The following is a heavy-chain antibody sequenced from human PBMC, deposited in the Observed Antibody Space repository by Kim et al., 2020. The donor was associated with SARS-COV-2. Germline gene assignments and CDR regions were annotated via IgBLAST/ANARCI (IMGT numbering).Heavy chain of an antibody. CDR1: GFTFSSYA. CDR2: ISYDGSNK. CDR3: ARDRGPPASPVPYY. V-gene: IGHV3-30*04. D-gene: IGHD3-10*01. J-gene: IGHJ4*02. Sequence: GGSLRLSCAASGFTFSSYAMHWVRQAPGKGLEWVAVISYDGSNKYYADSVKGRFTISRDNSKNTLYLQMNSLRAEDTAVYYCARDRGPPASPVPYYWGQGTLVTVSS.